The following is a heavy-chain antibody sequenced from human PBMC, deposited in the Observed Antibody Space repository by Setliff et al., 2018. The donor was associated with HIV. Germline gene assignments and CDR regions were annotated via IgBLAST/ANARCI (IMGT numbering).Heavy chain of an antibody. J-gene: IGHJ4*02. CDR1: GGSLSNSAYY. Sequence: LSLTCTVSGGSLSNSAYYWGWVRQPPGKGLEWIGAIYYSGSIYHNPSLNSRVTTSVDKSKNQFSLKLSSVTAADTAMYYCASQYCSAGSCYSDYWGQGTLVTVS. D-gene: IGHD2-15*01. V-gene: IGHV4-39*01. CDR3: ASQYCSAGSCYSDY. CDR2: IYYSGSI.